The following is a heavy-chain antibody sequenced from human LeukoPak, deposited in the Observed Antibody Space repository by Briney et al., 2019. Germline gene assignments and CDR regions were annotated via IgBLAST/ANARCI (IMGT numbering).Heavy chain of an antibody. J-gene: IGHJ5*02. CDR2: ISYDGSNK. Sequence: GGSLRLSCAASGFTFSSYAMHWVGQAPGKGLDWVAVISYDGSNKYYADSVKGRFTISRDNSKNALYLQMNSLRAEDTAVYYCARDSEEYSSSSSWFDPWGQGTLVTVSS. CDR3: ARDSEEYSSSSSWFDP. CDR1: GFTFSSYA. D-gene: IGHD6-6*01. V-gene: IGHV3-30*04.